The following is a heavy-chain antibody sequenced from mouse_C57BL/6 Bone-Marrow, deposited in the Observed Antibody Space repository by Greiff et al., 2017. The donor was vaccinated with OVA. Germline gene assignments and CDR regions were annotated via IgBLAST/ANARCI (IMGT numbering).Heavy chain of an antibody. CDR1: GFTFSDYY. CDR2: ISNGGGST. CDR3: ARLAHSAY. J-gene: IGHJ3*01. V-gene: IGHV5-12*01. Sequence: DVKLVESGGGLVQPGGSLKLSCAASGFTFSDYYMYWVRQTPEKRLEWVAYISNGGGSTYYPDTVKGRFTISRDNAKNTLSLHMSRLKSEDTAMYYCARLAHSAYWGQGTLVTVSA. D-gene: IGHD6-1*01.